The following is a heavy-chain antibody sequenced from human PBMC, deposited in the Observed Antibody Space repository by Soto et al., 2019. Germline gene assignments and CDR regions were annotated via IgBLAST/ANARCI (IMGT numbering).Heavy chain of an antibody. D-gene: IGHD3-10*01. CDR1: GGSISSYY. J-gene: IGHJ3*02. CDR3: ATLITMVRGGGYAFDI. CDR2: IYYSGST. V-gene: IGHV4-59*01. Sequence: PSETLSLTCTVSGGSISSYYWSWIRQPPGKGLEWIGCIYYSGSTNYNPSLKSRVTISVDTSKNQFSLKLSSVTAADTAVYYCATLITMVRGGGYAFDIWGQGTMVTVSS.